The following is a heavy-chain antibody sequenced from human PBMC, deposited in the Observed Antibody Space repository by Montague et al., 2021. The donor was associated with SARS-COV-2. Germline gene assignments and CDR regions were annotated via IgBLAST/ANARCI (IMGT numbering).Heavy chain of an antibody. CDR3: AGRPTPSYSSGWYLFYYAMDV. V-gene: IGHV4-59*01. CDR2: IYYSGST. CDR1: GGSINSYY. J-gene: IGHJ6*02. D-gene: IGHD6-19*01. Sequence: SETLSLTCAVSGGSINSYYWSWIRQPPGKGLEWIGYIYYSGSTIYNSSLKSRVTISIDTSKNQFSLKLNSVTAADTAVYYCAGRPTPSYSSGWYLFYYAMDVWGQGTTVTVSS.